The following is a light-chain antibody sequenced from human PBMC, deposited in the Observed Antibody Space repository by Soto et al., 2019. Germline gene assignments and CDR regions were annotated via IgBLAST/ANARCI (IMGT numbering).Light chain of an antibody. Sequence: IQLTQSPSSLSASVGDRVTITYRASQDIAIYLAWYQQKPGKAPKLLIYAASTLQSGVPSRFSGSGSGTEFTLTISRLQPEDFATYYCQQLNSYPITFGQGTRLEIK. CDR3: QQLNSYPIT. CDR1: QDIAIY. J-gene: IGKJ5*01. CDR2: AAS. V-gene: IGKV1-9*01.